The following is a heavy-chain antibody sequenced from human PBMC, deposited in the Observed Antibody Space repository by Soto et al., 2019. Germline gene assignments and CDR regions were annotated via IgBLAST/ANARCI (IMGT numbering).Heavy chain of an antibody. CDR3: ANSGITGTHPDY. D-gene: IGHD1-20*01. Sequence: PGGSLRLSCAASGFTFSSYGMHWVRQAPGKGLEWVAVISYDGSNKYYADSVKGRFTISRDNSKNALYLQMNSLRAEDTAVYYCANSGITGTHPDYWGQGTTVTVSS. CDR1: GFTFSSYG. CDR2: ISYDGSNK. J-gene: IGHJ4*03. V-gene: IGHV3-30*18.